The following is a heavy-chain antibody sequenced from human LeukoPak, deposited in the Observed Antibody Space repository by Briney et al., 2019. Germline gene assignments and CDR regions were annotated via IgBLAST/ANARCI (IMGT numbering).Heavy chain of an antibody. Sequence: SGPTLVNPTQTLTLTCTFSGLSLSTRGMRVSWIPQPPGKALEWLARIDWDDDKFYSTSLKTRLTISKDTSKNQVVLTMTNMDPVDTATYYCARTPYCGGDCYVDYWGQGTLVTVSS. J-gene: IGHJ4*02. CDR1: GLSLSTRGMR. CDR3: ARTPYCGGDCYVDY. V-gene: IGHV2-70*04. D-gene: IGHD2-21*02. CDR2: IDWDDDK.